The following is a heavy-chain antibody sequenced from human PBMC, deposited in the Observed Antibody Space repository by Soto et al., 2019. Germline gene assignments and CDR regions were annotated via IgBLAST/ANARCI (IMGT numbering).Heavy chain of an antibody. J-gene: IGHJ6*02. V-gene: IGHV4-34*01. D-gene: IGHD3-3*02. Sequence: PSETLSLTCAVFSGSFTDHYWTWVRQSPGKGLEWIGEINQSGSTDYNPSLKSRVTLSLDTSKNQFSLKVTSVTAADTAVYYCARFRISVGAMDVWGQGTTVTVSS. CDR3: ARFRISVGAMDV. CDR1: SGSFTDHY. CDR2: INQSGST.